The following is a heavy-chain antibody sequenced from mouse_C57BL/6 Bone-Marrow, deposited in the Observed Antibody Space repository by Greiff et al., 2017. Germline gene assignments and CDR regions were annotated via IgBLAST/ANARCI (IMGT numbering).Heavy chain of an antibody. V-gene: IGHV5-9-1*02. D-gene: IGHD3-1*01. CDR1: GFTFSSYA. Sequence: EVNVVESGEGLVKPGGSLKLSCAASGFTFSSYAMSWVRQTPEKRLEWVAYINSGGDYIYYADTVKGRFTISRDNARNTLYLQMSSLKSEDTAMYYCTRDRGYSPYYLDYWGQGTTLTVSS. CDR2: INSGGDYI. J-gene: IGHJ2*01. CDR3: TRDRGYSPYYLDY.